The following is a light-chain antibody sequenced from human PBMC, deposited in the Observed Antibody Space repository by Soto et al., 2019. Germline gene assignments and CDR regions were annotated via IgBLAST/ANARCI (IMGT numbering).Light chain of an antibody. CDR2: GAS. Sequence: ENVLTQSPGTLSLSPGARATLSCRASQSVSSSYLAWYQQKPGQAPRLLIYGASSRATGIPDRFSGSGSGKEFTLTISRLEPEFFAVDYCQQYGSSPTFGQGTKGEIK. V-gene: IGKV3-20*01. CDR1: QSVSSSY. J-gene: IGKJ1*01. CDR3: QQYGSSPT.